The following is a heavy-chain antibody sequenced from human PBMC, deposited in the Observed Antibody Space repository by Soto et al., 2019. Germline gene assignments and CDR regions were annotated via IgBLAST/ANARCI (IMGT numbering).Heavy chain of an antibody. V-gene: IGHV4-34*01. J-gene: IGHJ6*03. D-gene: IGHD3-3*01. Sequence: SETLSLTCAVYGGSFSGYYWSWIRQPPGKGLEWIGEINHSGSTNYNPSLKSRVTISVDTSKNQFSLKLSSVTAADTAVYYCARVKRTIFGVVIGYHYYMDVWGKGTTVTVSS. CDR2: INHSGST. CDR3: ARVKRTIFGVVIGYHYYMDV. CDR1: GGSFSGYY.